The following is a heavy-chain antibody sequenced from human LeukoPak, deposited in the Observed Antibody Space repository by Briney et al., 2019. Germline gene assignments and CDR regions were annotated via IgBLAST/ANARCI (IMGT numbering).Heavy chain of an antibody. CDR3: ARALRIYYYFDY. V-gene: IGHV3-30*02. J-gene: IGHJ4*02. CDR2: IRYHGSDK. Sequence: GGSLRLSCAAPGFTFSGSGMHWVRQAPGKGLEWVAFIRYHGSDKFYADSVKGRFTISRDNSKNTLYLQMNSLRAEDTAVYYCARALRIYYYFDYWGQGTLVTVSS. CDR1: GFTFSGSG. D-gene: IGHD1-26*01.